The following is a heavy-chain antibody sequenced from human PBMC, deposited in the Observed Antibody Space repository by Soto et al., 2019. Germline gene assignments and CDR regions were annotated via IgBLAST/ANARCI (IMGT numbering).Heavy chain of an antibody. CDR2: IYYSGST. V-gene: IGHV4-31*03. Sequence: QVQLQESGPGLVKPSQTLSLTCTVSNGSITSSGYYWSWIRQHPGKGLEWLGYIYYSGSTFYNPSLKRRGTISIDTSKTPFSLTLSSVTAAYTAISYCATAVSAWAQRTLVTVSS. CDR3: ATAVSA. J-gene: IGHJ5*02. CDR1: NGSITSSGYY.